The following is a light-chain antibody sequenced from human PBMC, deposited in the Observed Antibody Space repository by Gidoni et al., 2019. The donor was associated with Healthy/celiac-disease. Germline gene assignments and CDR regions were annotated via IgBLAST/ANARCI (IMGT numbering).Light chain of an antibody. J-gene: IGKJ1*01. CDR1: QSVSSN. V-gene: IGKV3-15*01. CDR2: GAS. CDR3: QQYNNWPRT. Sequence: EIVMTQSPATLSVSPGERATLSCRASQSVSSNLAWYQQKPGQAPRLHIYGASTRATGIPARFSGSGSGTEFTLTISSLQSEDFAVYYCQQYNNWPRTFGQXTKVGIK.